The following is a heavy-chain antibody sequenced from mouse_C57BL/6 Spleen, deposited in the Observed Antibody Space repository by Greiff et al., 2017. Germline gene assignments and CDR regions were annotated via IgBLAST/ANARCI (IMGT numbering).Heavy chain of an antibody. CDR3: ARERYYGSSYWYFDV. Sequence: DVHLVESGPGLVKPSQSLSLTCSVTGYSITSGYYWNWIRQFPGNKLEWMGYISYDGSNNYNPSLKNRISITRDTSKNQFFLKLNSVTTEDTATYYCARERYYGSSYWYFDVWGTGTTVTVSS. D-gene: IGHD1-1*01. CDR2: ISYDGSN. CDR1: GYSITSGYY. J-gene: IGHJ1*03. V-gene: IGHV3-6*01.